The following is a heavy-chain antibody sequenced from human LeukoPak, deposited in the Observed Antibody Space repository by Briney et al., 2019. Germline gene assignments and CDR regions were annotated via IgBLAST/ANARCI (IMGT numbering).Heavy chain of an antibody. CDR1: GYSFTGYY. CDR2: INPNSGGT. V-gene: IGHV1-2*02. J-gene: IGHJ2*01. D-gene: IGHD5-18*01. Sequence: ASVKVSCTASGYSFTGYYMHWVRQAPGQGLEWVGWINPNSGGTNYAQKFQGRVTMTRDTSISTAYMELSRLRSDDTAVYYCARGDTGMAYWYFDLWGRGTLVTVSS. CDR3: ARGDTGMAYWYFDL.